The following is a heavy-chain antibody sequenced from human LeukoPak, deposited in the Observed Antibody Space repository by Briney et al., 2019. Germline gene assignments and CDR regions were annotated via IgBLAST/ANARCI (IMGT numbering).Heavy chain of an antibody. D-gene: IGHD2-15*01. CDR3: AKGRTPRVVVVAATLDGFDY. Sequence: GGSLGLSCAASGFTFSSYAMSWVRQAPGKGLEWVSAISGSGGSTYYADSVKGRFTISRDNSKNTLYLQMNSLRAEDTAVYYCAKGRTPRVVVVAATLDGFDYWGQGTLVTVSS. V-gene: IGHV3-23*01. CDR2: ISGSGGST. J-gene: IGHJ4*02. CDR1: GFTFSSYA.